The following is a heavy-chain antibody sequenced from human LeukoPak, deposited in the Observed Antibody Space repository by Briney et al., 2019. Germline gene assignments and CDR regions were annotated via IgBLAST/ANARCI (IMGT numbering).Heavy chain of an antibody. CDR1: GFTFSSYW. V-gene: IGHV3-74*01. J-gene: IGHJ4*02. CDR2: INSDGSST. Sequence: PGGSLRLSCAASGFTFSSYWMPWVRQAPGKGLGWVSRINSDGSSTSYADSVKGRFTISRDNAKNTLYLQMNSLRAEDTAVYYCVKDYDSFFDYWGQGTLVTVSS. D-gene: IGHD3-22*01. CDR3: VKDYDSFFDY.